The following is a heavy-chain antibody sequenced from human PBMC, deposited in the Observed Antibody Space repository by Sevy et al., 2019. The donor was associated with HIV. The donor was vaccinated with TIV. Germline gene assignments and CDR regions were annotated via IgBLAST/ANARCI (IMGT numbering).Heavy chain of an antibody. J-gene: IGHJ4*02. CDR2: ISWNSGAI. V-gene: IGHV3-9*01. CDR1: EFIFDDYA. D-gene: IGHD5-18*01. Sequence: GGSLRLSCAASEFIFDDYAMHWVRQVPGRVLQWVSGISWNSGAIDSADSVKGRFTMSRDNAKNSLYLQMNNLRLEDTALYYCAKDRGYSYSSIDFWGQGTLVTVSS. CDR3: AKDRGYSYSSIDF.